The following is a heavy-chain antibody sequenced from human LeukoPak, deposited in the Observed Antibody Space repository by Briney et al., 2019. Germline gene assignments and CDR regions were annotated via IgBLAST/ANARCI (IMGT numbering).Heavy chain of an antibody. J-gene: IGHJ5*02. CDR1: GGSISSGGYY. CDR2: IYHSGST. Sequence: SETLSLTCTVSGGSISSGGYYWSWIRQPPGKGLEWIGYIYHSGSTYYNPSLKSRVTISVDRSKNQFSLKLSSVTAADTAVYYCARDRGIVVVPAAIGGAWFDPWGQGTLVTVSS. CDR3: ARDRGIVVVPAAIGGAWFDP. V-gene: IGHV4-30-2*01. D-gene: IGHD2-2*01.